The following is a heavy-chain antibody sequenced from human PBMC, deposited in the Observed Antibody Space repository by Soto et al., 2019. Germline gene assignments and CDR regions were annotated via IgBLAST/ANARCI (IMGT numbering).Heavy chain of an antibody. V-gene: IGHV1-69*01. Sequence: QVQLVQSGAEVKKPGSSVKVSCKASGGSFSTYAIRWVRQAPGQGLEWMGGIFGTANYAQKFQGRLTITADESTNTAYMELSSLRSEDTAVYYCARDPWAQLDQPGPFDPWGQGTLVTVSS. D-gene: IGHD6-6*01. CDR3: ARDPWAQLDQPGPFDP. CDR2: IFGTA. J-gene: IGHJ5*02. CDR1: GGSFSTYA.